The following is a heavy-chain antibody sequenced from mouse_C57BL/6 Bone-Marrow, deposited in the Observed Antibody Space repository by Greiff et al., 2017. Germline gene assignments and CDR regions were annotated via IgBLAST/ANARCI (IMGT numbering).Heavy chain of an antibody. D-gene: IGHD1-1*01. Sequence: EVKVEESGPGLVKPSQSLSLTCSVTGYSITSGYYWNWIRQFPGNKLEWMGYISYDGSNNYNPSLKNRISITRDTSKNQFFLKLNSVTTEDTATYYCARGGLLRYPWYFDVWGTGTTVTVSS. CDR1: GYSITSGYY. CDR3: ARGGLLRYPWYFDV. J-gene: IGHJ1*03. V-gene: IGHV3-6*01. CDR2: ISYDGSN.